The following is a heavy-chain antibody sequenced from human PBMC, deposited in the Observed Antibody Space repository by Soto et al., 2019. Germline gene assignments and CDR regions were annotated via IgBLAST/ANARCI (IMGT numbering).Heavy chain of an antibody. Sequence: SETLSLTCTVSGGSISSYYCSWIRQAAGKGLEWIGRIDSSGTTNHNPSLRSRVTMSVDASKNHFSLNLSSVTAADTAVYFCARGPRGYVYYHGMDVWGQGTTVTVSS. CDR3: ARGPRGYVYYHGMDV. V-gene: IGHV4-4*07. D-gene: IGHD3-16*01. CDR1: GGSISSYY. J-gene: IGHJ6*02. CDR2: IDSSGTT.